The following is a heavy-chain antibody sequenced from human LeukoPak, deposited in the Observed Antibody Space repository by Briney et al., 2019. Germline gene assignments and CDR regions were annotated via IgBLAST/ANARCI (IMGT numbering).Heavy chain of an antibody. J-gene: IGHJ4*02. V-gene: IGHV3-7*01. CDR2: IKQDGSEK. CDR1: GFTFSSYW. D-gene: IGHD1-26*01. CDR3: ARADSGSCWVPFDY. Sequence: GGSLRLSCAASGFTFSSYWMSWVRQAPGKGLEWVANIKQDGSEKYYVDSVKGRFTISRDNAKNSLYLQMNSLRAEDTAVYYCARADSGSCWVPFDYWGQGTLVTVSS.